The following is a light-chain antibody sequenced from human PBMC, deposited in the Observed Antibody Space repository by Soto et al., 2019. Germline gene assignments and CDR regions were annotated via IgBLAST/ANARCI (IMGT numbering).Light chain of an antibody. J-gene: IGLJ1*01. CDR1: SSDVGGYNF. V-gene: IGLV2-8*01. Sequence: QSVLTQPPSASGSPGQSVTISCTGTSSDVGGYNFVSWYQQHPGKAPKFIIYEVTKRPPGVPDRFSGSKSGNTASLTVSGLQAEDEAHFYCSSYAGSNNRYVFGTGTKLTVL. CDR3: SSYAGSNNRYV. CDR2: EVT.